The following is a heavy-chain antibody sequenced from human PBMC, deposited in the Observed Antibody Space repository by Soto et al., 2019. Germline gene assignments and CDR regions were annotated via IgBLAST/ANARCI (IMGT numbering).Heavy chain of an antibody. D-gene: IGHD3-10*01. Sequence: GGPLRLSCAASGLTFSNYGMHRVRQTPGKGLEWVAVIWYDGSNKYYADSVKGRFTISRDNSKNTLYLQMNSLRAEDTAVYYCARASETNYYGSGSSEYWGKGTLVTVSP. V-gene: IGHV3-33*08. CDR3: ARASETNYYGSGSSEY. CDR2: IWYDGSNK. CDR1: GLTFSNYG. J-gene: IGHJ4*02.